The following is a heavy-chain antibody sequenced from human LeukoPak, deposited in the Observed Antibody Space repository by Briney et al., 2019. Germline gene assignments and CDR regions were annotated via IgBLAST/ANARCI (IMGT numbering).Heavy chain of an antibody. J-gene: IGHJ4*02. D-gene: IGHD4-17*01. CDR3: ARDRGYGDYGAYFDY. V-gene: IGHV3-48*02. CDR1: GFTFSSYS. Sequence: PGGSLRLSCAASGFTFSSYSINWVRQAPGKGLEWVSYITSSSTIYYADSVKGRFTISRDNAKNSLYPQMNSLRDEDTAVYYCARDRGYGDYGAYFDYWGQGTLVTVSS. CDR2: ITSSSTI.